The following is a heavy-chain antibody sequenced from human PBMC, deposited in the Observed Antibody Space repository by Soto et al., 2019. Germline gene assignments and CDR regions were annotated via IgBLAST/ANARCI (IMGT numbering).Heavy chain of an antibody. CDR1: GGTFSSYA. J-gene: IGHJ4*02. CDR3: ATASPSGPFDY. D-gene: IGHD2-15*01. V-gene: IGHV1-69*12. CDR2: IIPIFGTA. Sequence: QVQLVQSGAEVKKPGSSVKVSCKASGGTFSSYAISWVRQAPGQGLEWMGGIIPIFGTANYAQKFQGRVTITADESTRTADMELSSLRSEDTAVYYCATASPSGPFDYWGQGSLVTVSS.